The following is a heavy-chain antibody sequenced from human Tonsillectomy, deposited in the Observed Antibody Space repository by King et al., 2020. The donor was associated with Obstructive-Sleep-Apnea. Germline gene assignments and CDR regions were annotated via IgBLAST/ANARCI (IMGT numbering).Heavy chain of an antibody. Sequence: QLQESGPGLVKPSGTLSLTCTVSGASISSHNWWSWVRQPPGKGLEWIGEIFHSGSTNYKPSLKTRVTISLDKSKNQFFLRLSSVTAADTAVYYCARELPPLDTALYYWGQGTLVTVSS. CDR3: ARELPPLDTALYY. D-gene: IGHD2-15*01. J-gene: IGHJ4*02. CDR1: GASISSHNW. CDR2: IFHSGST. V-gene: IGHV4-4*02.